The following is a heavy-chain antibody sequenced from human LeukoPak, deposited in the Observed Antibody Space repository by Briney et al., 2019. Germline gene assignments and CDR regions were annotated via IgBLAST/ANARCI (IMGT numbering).Heavy chain of an antibody. D-gene: IGHD3-22*01. CDR3: ARGVTMIVVVIHDWYFDL. J-gene: IGHJ2*01. Sequence: SETLSLTCTVSGGSISSSSYYWGWIRQPPGKGLEWIGSIYYTRSTYYNPSLKSRVTISVDTSKNQFSLKLTSVTAAVTAVYYCARGVTMIVVVIHDWYFDLWGRGTLVTVSS. V-gene: IGHV4-39*01. CDR1: GGSISSSSYY. CDR2: IYYTRST.